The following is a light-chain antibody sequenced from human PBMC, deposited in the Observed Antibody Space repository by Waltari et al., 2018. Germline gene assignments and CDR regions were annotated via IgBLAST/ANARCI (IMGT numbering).Light chain of an antibody. CDR1: QSVSSSY. V-gene: IGKV3-20*01. CDR3: QQYGSAPT. J-gene: IGKJ1*01. Sequence: EIVLTQSPGTFSLSPGERATLSCRASQSVSSSYLAWYQQKPGQAPRLLIYGVSSRATGIPDRFSGSESGTDFTLTISRLETEDFAVYYCQQYGSAPTFGQGTKVEIK. CDR2: GVS.